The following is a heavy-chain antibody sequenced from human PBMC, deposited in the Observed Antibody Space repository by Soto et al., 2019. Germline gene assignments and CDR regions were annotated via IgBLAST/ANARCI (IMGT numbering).Heavy chain of an antibody. CDR1: GFTFSNYG. D-gene: IGHD3-22*01. CDR3: ANPPSYYDSSGFYGYYYYGMDV. Sequence: GSLRLSCAASGFTFSNYGMSWVRQAPGKGLEWVLAVSASGGSTYYADSVKGRFTISRDNSKNTLYLQMDSLRAEDTAVYYCANPPSYYDSSGFYGYYYYGMDVWGQGTTVTVSS. J-gene: IGHJ6*02. CDR2: VSASGGST. V-gene: IGHV3-23*01.